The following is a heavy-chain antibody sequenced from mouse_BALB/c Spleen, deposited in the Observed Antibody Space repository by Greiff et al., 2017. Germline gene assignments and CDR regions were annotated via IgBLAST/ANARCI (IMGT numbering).Heavy chain of an antibody. D-gene: IGHD2-5*01. CDR1: GYSITSDYA. V-gene: IGHV3-2*02. CDR3: ARRYSNYTTYAMDY. CDR2: ISYSGST. J-gene: IGHJ4*01. Sequence: EVMLVESGPGLVKPSQSLSLTCTVTGYSITSDYAWNWIRQFPGNKLEWMGYISYSGSTSYNPSLKSRISITRDTSKNQFFLQLNSVTTEDTATYYCARRYSNYTTYAMDYWGQGTSVTVSS.